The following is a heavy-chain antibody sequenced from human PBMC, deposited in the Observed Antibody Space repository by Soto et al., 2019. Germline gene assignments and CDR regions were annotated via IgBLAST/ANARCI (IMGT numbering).Heavy chain of an antibody. V-gene: IGHV1-18*01. CDR2: IGADNGDT. D-gene: IGHD1-1*01. CDR3: ARDWKGAEGFDP. J-gene: IGHJ5*02. CDR1: GYTFSTYG. Sequence: QVQLVQSGAEVKKPGASVKVSCKASGYTFSTYGFSWVRQAPGHGLEWMGWIGADNGDTNYAQNFQGRVTMTTDTSTTTSYMELRSLTSDDTAVYLCARDWKGAEGFDPWGQGTLVTVSS.